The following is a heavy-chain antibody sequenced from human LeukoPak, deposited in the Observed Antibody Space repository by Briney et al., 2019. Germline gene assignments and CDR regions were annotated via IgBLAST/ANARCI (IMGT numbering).Heavy chain of an antibody. CDR2: ISSSSSYI. J-gene: IGHJ4*02. CDR1: GFTLSSYS. CDR3: ASVDTAMNGIDY. V-gene: IGHV3-21*01. Sequence: GGSLRLSCAASGFTLSSYSMNWVRQAPGKGLEWVSSISSSSSYIYYADSVKGRFTISRDNAKNSLYLQMNSLRAEDTAVYYCASVDTAMNGIDYWGQGTLVTVSS. D-gene: IGHD5-18*01.